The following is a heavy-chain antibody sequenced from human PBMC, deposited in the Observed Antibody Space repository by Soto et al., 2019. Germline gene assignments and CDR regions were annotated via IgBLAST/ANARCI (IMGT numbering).Heavy chain of an antibody. Sequence: EVQLVESGGGQVKPGGSLRLSCAASGFTFSSYSMNWVRQAPGKGLEWVSSISSSSSYIYYADSVKGRFTISRDNAKNSLYRQMNGLRAADTAVYYCARARDTAMVLDAFDIWGQGTMVTVSS. J-gene: IGHJ3*02. CDR3: ARARDTAMVLDAFDI. CDR1: GFTFSSYS. CDR2: ISSSSSYI. D-gene: IGHD5-18*01. V-gene: IGHV3-21*01.